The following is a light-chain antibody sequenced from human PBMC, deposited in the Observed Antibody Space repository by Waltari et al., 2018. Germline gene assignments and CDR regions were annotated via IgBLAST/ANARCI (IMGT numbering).Light chain of an antibody. J-gene: IGLJ2*01. Sequence: QSALTQPASVSGSPGQSITISCTGTSSDVGRYNYLSWYQQYPGKAPKLMIYDVSNRPSGVSNRFSGSKSGNTASLTISGLQAEDEADYYCSSYISSSTLELFGGGTSLTVL. CDR2: DVS. V-gene: IGLV2-14*03. CDR3: SSYISSSTLEL. CDR1: SSDVGRYNY.